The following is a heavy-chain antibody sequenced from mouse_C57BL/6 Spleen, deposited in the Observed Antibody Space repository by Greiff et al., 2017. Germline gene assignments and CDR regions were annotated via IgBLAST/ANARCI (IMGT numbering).Heavy chain of an antibody. CDR3: AGITTLFDY. D-gene: IGHD1-1*01. CDR2: IDPSDSYT. Sequence: QVQPQQPGAELVKPGASVKLSCKASGYTFTSYWMQWVKQRPGQGLEWIGEIDPSDSYTNYNQKFKGKATLTVDTSSSTAYMQLSSLTSEDSAVYYCAGITTLFDYWGQGTTLTVSS. CDR1: GYTFTSYW. J-gene: IGHJ2*01. V-gene: IGHV1-50*01.